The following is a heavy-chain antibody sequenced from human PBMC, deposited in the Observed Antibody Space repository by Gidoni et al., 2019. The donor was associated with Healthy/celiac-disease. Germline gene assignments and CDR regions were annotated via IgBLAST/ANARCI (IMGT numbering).Heavy chain of an antibody. Sequence: QVQLQESGPGLVKPSQTLYLTCTVSGGSISSGSYYWSWIRPPAGKGLEWLGRIYTSGSTNYNPSLKRRVTISVDTSKNQFSLKLSSVTAADTAVYYCARFHVLLWFGELFTPTGYYYGMDVWGQGTTVTVSS. CDR2: IYTSGST. J-gene: IGHJ6*02. D-gene: IGHD3-10*01. V-gene: IGHV4-61*02. CDR1: GGSISSGSYY. CDR3: ARFHVLLWFGELFTPTGYYYGMDV.